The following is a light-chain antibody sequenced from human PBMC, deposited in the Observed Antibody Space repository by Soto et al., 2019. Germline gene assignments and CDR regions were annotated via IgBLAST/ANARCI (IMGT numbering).Light chain of an antibody. V-gene: IGLV1-47*01. Sequence: LTQPPSASGTPGQRVTISCSGSSSNIGSNYVYWYQQLPGTAPKLLIYRNDQRPSGVPDRFSGSKSGTSASLAISGLRSEDEADYYCSAWDDSLSGRVFGGGTKLTVL. J-gene: IGLJ2*01. CDR2: RND. CDR1: SSNIGSNY. CDR3: SAWDDSLSGRV.